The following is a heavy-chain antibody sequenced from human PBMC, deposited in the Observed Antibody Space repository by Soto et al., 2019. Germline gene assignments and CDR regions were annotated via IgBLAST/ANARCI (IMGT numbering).Heavy chain of an antibody. CDR1: GGTFSTYT. Sequence: KVSCKASGGTFSTYTITWLRQAPGQGPEWMGRIIPVLGIANYAQKFQGRITITADKSTSTAYMELSSLRSEDTAVYYCARVTVAVAGTGWFDPWGQGTLVTVSS. CDR2: IIPVLGIA. CDR3: ARVTVAVAGTGWFDP. D-gene: IGHD6-19*01. V-gene: IGHV1-69*02. J-gene: IGHJ5*02.